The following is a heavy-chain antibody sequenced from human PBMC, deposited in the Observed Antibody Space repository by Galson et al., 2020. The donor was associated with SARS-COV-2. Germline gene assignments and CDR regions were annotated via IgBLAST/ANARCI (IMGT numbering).Heavy chain of an antibody. Sequence: SETLSLTCTVSGGSISSGGYYWSWIRQHPGKGLEWIGYIYYSGSTYYNPSLKSRVTISVDTSKNQFSLKLSSVTAADTAVYYCARERPFSSGEPLGADAFDIWGQGTMVTVSS. D-gene: IGHD3-22*01. J-gene: IGHJ3*02. V-gene: IGHV4-31*03. CDR3: ARERPFSSGEPLGADAFDI. CDR2: IYYSGST. CDR1: GGSISSGGYY.